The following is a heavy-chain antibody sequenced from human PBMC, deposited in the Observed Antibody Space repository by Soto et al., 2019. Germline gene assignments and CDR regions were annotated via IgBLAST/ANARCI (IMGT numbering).Heavy chain of an antibody. J-gene: IGHJ4*02. CDR2: IYYSGST. Sequence: SETLSLTCTVSGGSISSGGYYWSWIRQHPGKGLEWIGYIYYSGSTYYNPSLKSRVTISVDTSKNQFSLKLSSVTAADTAVYYCARPPRDSSGSTLRSPNFDYWGQGTLVTVSS. CDR1: GGSISSGGYY. D-gene: IGHD3-22*01. V-gene: IGHV4-31*03. CDR3: ARPPRDSSGSTLRSPNFDY.